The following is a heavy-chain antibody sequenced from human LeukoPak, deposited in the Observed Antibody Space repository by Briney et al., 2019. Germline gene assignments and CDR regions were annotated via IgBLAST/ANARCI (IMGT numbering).Heavy chain of an antibody. CDR1: GGSISSGSYY. CDR2: IYTSGST. CDR3: ARSRVTMVRGVRDLYYYYYYMDV. V-gene: IGHV4-61*02. D-gene: IGHD3-10*01. Sequence: PSETLSLTCTVSGGSISSGSYYWSWIRQPAGKGLEWIGRIYTSGSTNYNPSLKSRVTISVDTSKNQFSLKLSSVTAADTAVYYCARSRVTMVRGVRDLYYYYYYMDVWGKGTTVTVSS. J-gene: IGHJ6*03.